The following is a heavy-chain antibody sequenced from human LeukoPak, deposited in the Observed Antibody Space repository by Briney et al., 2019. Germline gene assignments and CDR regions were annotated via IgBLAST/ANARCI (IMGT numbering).Heavy chain of an antibody. Sequence: SETLSLTCTVSGDSVRSYYWSWIRQPLGQGLEWLGHINDRASTNYNPSLQSRLTISIHTSKNQFSLKVNSVTAADTAVYYCVRDSRYGSGWFEDGLDFWGQGTTVTDSS. V-gene: IGHV4-59*02. CDR1: GDSVRSYY. D-gene: IGHD6-13*01. CDR2: INDRAST. CDR3: VRDSRYGSGWFEDGLDF. J-gene: IGHJ6*02.